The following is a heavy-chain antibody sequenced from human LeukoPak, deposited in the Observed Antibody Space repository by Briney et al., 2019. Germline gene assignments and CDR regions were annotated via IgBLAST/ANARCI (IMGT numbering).Heavy chain of an antibody. CDR2: ISGSGANT. D-gene: IGHD5-18*01. CDR1: GFTFSSYA. Sequence: GGSLRLSCAASGFTFSSYAMSWVRQAPGKGLEWVSAISGSGANTYYADSVKGRFTISRDNSKNTMYLQMNSLRAEDTAVYYCAKDNIYGFLGASNAFDIWGQGTMVTVSS. J-gene: IGHJ3*02. V-gene: IGHV3-23*01. CDR3: AKDNIYGFLGASNAFDI.